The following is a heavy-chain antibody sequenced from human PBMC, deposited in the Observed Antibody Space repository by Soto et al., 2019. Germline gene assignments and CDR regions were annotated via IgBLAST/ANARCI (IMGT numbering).Heavy chain of an antibody. J-gene: IGHJ6*02. CDR2: IKSKTAGGTT. CDR1: GFTFSNAW. Sequence: EVQLVESGGGLVKPGGSLRLSCAASGFTFSNAWMNWVRQAPGKGLECVGRIKSKTAGGTTDYAAPVKGRFTISRDDSTQTLYLQMNSLKTEHTAGYYCTTDHKLVLPLPGYLDRHYYCYGMDVWGQGPTVTVSS. D-gene: IGHD3-9*01. CDR3: TTDHKLVLPLPGYLDRHYYCYGMDV. V-gene: IGHV3-15*07.